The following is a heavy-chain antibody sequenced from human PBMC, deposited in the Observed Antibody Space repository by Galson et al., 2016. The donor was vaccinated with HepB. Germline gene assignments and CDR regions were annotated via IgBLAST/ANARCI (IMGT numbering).Heavy chain of an antibody. J-gene: IGHJ4*02. Sequence: SLRLSCAASGFTFSSYAMHWVRQAPGKGLEWVAMFSYDGTNKYYADSVKGRFTVSRDNSKNTLYLQMNSLRAEYTAGYYCAKDPHPYSSSWYYFDYWGQGTLVTVSS. D-gene: IGHD6-13*01. CDR2: FSYDGTNK. CDR1: GFTFSSYA. V-gene: IGHV3-30*04. CDR3: AKDPHPYSSSWYYFDY.